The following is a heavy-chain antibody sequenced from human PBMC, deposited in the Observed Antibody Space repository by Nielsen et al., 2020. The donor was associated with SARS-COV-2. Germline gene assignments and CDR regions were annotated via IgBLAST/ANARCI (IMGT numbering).Heavy chain of an antibody. CDR2: IIPILGIA. V-gene: IGHV1-69*04. D-gene: IGHD3-9*01. Sequence: WVRQAPGQGLEWMGRIIPILGIANYAQKFQGRVTITADKSTSTAYMELSSLRSEDTAVYYCARDVESDILTGYYPTHNWFDPWGQGTLVTVSS. CDR3: ARDVESDILTGYYPTHNWFDP. J-gene: IGHJ5*02.